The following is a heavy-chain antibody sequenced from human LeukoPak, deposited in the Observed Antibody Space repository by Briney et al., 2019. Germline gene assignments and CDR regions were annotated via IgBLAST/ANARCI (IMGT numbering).Heavy chain of an antibody. V-gene: IGHV1-18*01. CDR1: GYTFTSYG. CDR3: ASSITVATNSNDAFDI. CDR2: ISAYNGNT. D-gene: IGHD5-12*01. Sequence: ASVKVSCKASGYTFTSYGISWVRQAPGQGLEWMGWISAYNGNTNYAQKLQGRVTMTTDTSTSTAYMELRSLRSDDTAVYYCASSITVATNSNDAFDIWGQGTMVTVSS. J-gene: IGHJ3*02.